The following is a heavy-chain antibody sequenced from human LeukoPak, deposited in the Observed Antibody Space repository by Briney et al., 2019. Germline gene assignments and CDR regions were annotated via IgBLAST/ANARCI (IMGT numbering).Heavy chain of an antibody. D-gene: IGHD4-17*01. CDR3: ARDFHDYGDYYYYYGMDV. CDR1: GGSISSSSYY. Sequence: SETLSLTCTVSGGSISSSSYYWGWIRQPPGKGLEWIGSIYYSGSTYYNPSLKSRVTISVDTSKNQFSLKLSSLTAADTAVYYCARDFHDYGDYYYYYGMDVWGQGTTVTVSS. J-gene: IGHJ6*02. CDR2: IYYSGST. V-gene: IGHV4-39*02.